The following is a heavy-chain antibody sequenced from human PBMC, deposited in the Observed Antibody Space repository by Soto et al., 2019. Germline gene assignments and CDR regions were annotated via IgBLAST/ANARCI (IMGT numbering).Heavy chain of an antibody. Sequence: QVQLQESGPGLVKPSGTLSLTCAVSGGSISSSNWWSWVRQPPGKGLERIGEIYHSGSTNYNPSLKSRVTISVDKSKNQFSRKMSTVTAADTAVYYCASLVVTTATTKPCSFSGMDVWGQGTTVTVSS. CDR1: GGSISSSNW. J-gene: IGHJ6*02. CDR3: ASLVVTTATTKPCSFSGMDV. CDR2: IYHSGST. V-gene: IGHV4-4*02. D-gene: IGHD1-1*01.